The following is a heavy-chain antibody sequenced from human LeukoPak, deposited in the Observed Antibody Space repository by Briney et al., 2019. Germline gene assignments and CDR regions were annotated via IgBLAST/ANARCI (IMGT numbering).Heavy chain of an antibody. CDR1: GFTFSSYG. Sequence: PGGSLRLSCAASGFTFSSYGIHWVRQAPGKGLEWVAFIRYDGSNKYYTDSVKGRFTISRDNSKNTLYLQMNSLRADDTAVYYCAKGQGDTLYFDHWGQGTLVTVSS. CDR3: AKGQGDTLYFDH. V-gene: IGHV3-30*02. J-gene: IGHJ4*02. CDR2: IRYDGSNK. D-gene: IGHD2-21*02.